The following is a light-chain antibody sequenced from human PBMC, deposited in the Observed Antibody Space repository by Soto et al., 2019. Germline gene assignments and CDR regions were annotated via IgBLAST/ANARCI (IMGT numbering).Light chain of an antibody. CDR3: TSHAGSNNYV. CDR1: TSDVGGYNY. V-gene: IGLV2-8*01. J-gene: IGLJ1*01. CDR2: EVS. Sequence: QSALTQPPSASGSPGQSVTISCTGTTSDVGGYNYVSWYQQHPGKAPNLIISEVSKRPSGVPDRFSGSKSGNTASLTVSGLQAEDEADYYCTSHAGSNNYVFGTGTKLTVL.